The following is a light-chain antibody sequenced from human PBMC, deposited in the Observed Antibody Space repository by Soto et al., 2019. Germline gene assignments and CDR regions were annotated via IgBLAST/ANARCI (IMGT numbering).Light chain of an antibody. CDR3: TSWTTSTTMI. CDR2: DVN. Sequence: QSALTQPASVSGSPGQPITISCTGTRSDIGAYNFVSWYQQHPGEVPKLILYDVNVRPSGVSNRFSGSKSGNTASLTISGLQAEDEADYYCTSWTTSTTMIFGGGTQLTVL. CDR1: RSDIGAYNF. V-gene: IGLV2-14*03. J-gene: IGLJ2*01.